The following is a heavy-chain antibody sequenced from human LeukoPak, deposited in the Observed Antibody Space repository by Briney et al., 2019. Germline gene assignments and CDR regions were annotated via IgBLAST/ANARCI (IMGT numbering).Heavy chain of an antibody. CDR2: IKQDGSEK. V-gene: IGHV3-7*01. Sequence: GGSLRLSCAASGFTFSSYWMSWVRQAPGKGLQWVANIKQDGSEKYYVDSVKGRFTISRDNAKNSLYLQMNSLRAEDTAVYYCASQMDDSSGPLFDYWGQGTLVTVSS. J-gene: IGHJ4*02. CDR3: ASQMDDSSGPLFDY. D-gene: IGHD3-22*01. CDR1: GFTFSSYW.